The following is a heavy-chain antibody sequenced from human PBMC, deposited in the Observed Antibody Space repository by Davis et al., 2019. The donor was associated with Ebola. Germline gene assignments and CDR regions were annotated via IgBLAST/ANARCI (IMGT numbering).Heavy chain of an antibody. CDR2: IRSKAYGGTI. D-gene: IGHD1-26*01. CDR1: GFTFGDYA. V-gene: IGHV3-49*03. J-gene: IGHJ3*02. Sequence: PGGSLRLSCTASGFTFGDYAMSWLRQAPGKGLEWVGFIRSKAYGGTIEYAASVKGRFTISMDDSKSIAYLQMNSLKTEDTAVYYCTRDGPELELPAFDIWGQGTMVTVSS. CDR3: TRDGPELELPAFDI.